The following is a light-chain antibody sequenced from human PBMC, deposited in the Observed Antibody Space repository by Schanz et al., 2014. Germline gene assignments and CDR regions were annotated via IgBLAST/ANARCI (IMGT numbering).Light chain of an antibody. CDR1: TNVGSYNV. CDR3: SSNVGSNNFQ. CDR2: EVT. V-gene: IGLV2-8*01. Sequence: QSALTQPASVSGSPGQSITISCTGSTNVGSYNVVSWYQQHPGKAPKLMIYEVTKRPSGVPDRFSGSKSGNTASLTVSGLQAEDEAEYYCSSNVGSNNFQFGGGTKLTVL. J-gene: IGLJ3*02.